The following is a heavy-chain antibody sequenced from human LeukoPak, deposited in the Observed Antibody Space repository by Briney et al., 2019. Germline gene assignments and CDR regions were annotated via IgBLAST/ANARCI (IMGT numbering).Heavy chain of an antibody. CDR1: GFTFSSYA. V-gene: IGHV3-23*01. Sequence: GGSLRLSCAASGFTFSSYAMSWVRQAPGKGLEWVSGISGSGDSDSTYYADSVKGRFTLSRGNSKNTLYLQMDSLRAEDTAIYYCAKGTQLLYYYYYGMDVWGQGTTVTVSS. D-gene: IGHD2-2*01. CDR3: AKGTQLLYYYYYGMDV. CDR2: ISGSGDSDST. J-gene: IGHJ6*02.